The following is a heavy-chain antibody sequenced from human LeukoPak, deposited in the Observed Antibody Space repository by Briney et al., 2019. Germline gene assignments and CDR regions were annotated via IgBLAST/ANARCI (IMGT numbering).Heavy chain of an antibody. D-gene: IGHD2-2*01. CDR2: INHSGST. Sequence: SETLSLTCAVYGGSFSGYYWSWIRQPPGKGLEWIGEINHSGSTNYNPSLKSRVTISVDTSKNQFSLKLSSVTAADTAVYYCAREDQHYFDYWGQGTLVTVSS. CDR1: GGSFSGYY. V-gene: IGHV4-34*01. CDR3: AREDQHYFDY. J-gene: IGHJ4*02.